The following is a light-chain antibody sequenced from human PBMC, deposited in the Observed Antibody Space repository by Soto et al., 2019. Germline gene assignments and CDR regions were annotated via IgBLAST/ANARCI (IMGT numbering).Light chain of an antibody. V-gene: IGKV3-15*01. CDR3: QQYNKWPRT. CDR2: GVS. CDR1: QSVRSN. J-gene: IGKJ1*01. Sequence: EIVMTQSPATLSVSPGERATLSCRASQSVRSNLAWYQQKPGQVPSLLIYGVSTRATGVPARFSGSGSGTEFTLTISSLQSEDFAIYYCQQYNKWPRTFGHGTKVEIK.